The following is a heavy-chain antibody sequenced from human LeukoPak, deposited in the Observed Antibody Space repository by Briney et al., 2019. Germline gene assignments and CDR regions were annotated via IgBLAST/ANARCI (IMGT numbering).Heavy chain of an antibody. D-gene: IGHD6-6*01. Sequence: GESLRISCKGSGYSLTSYWIAWVRQMPGKGLEWMGIIYPGGSDARYSPSFQGQVTISADKSISTAYLQWSSLKASDTAMYYCARRYTTSSAGDYWGQGTLVTVSS. J-gene: IGHJ4*02. CDR1: GYSLTSYW. CDR2: IYPGGSDA. CDR3: ARRYTTSSAGDY. V-gene: IGHV5-51*01.